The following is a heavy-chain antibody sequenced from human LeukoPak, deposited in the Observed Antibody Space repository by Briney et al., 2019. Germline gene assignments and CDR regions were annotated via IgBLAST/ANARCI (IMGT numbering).Heavy chain of an antibody. V-gene: IGHV3-7*01. D-gene: IGHD2-2*02. J-gene: IGHJ3*02. Sequence: GGSLRLSCAASGFTFSSYSMNWVRQAPGKGLEWVANIKQDGSEKYYVDSVKGRFTISRDNAKNSLYLQMNSLRAEDTAVYYCARDDTEDAFDIWGQGTMVTVSS. CDR2: IKQDGSEK. CDR3: ARDDTEDAFDI. CDR1: GFTFSSYS.